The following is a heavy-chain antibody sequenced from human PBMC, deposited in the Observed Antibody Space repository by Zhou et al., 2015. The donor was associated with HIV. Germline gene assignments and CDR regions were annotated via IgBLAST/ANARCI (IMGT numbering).Heavy chain of an antibody. CDR3: ARDRGAARPDWRYFDL. CDR1: GETGVNDG. J-gene: IGHJ2*01. V-gene: IGHV1-69*01. Sequence: QVLLLQSGAEVKKPGSSVRVSCTASGETGVNDGVNWVRQAPGQGLEWMGGLTPAFGIRNNARKFRGRVTLTADESTRTLYMDLSRLTSEDTAMYYCARDRGAARPDWRYFDLWGRGTLVTVS. D-gene: IGHD6-6*01. CDR2: LTPAFGIR.